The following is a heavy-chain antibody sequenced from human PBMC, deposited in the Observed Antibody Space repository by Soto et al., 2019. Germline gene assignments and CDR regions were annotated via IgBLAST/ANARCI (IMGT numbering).Heavy chain of an antibody. Sequence: QMQLEESGGGVVQPGRSLRLSCVASGFTFSHYGMHWVRQAPGKGLEWVAVIWHHGGNKYYADSVKGRFTISRDNARNTLYLQMVSLRGEDTGGYYCVSDETQLGRRTSYGKDVWGRGTTVIVSS. CDR1: GFTFSHYG. CDR2: IWHHGGNK. D-gene: IGHD1-1*01. V-gene: IGHV3-33*01. J-gene: IGHJ6*02. CDR3: VSDETQLGRRTSYGKDV.